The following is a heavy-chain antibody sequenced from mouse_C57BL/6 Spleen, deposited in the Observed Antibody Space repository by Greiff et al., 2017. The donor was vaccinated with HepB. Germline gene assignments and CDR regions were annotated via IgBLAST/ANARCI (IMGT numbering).Heavy chain of an antibody. CDR2: IYPGDGDT. V-gene: IGHV1-80*01. D-gene: IGHD2-3*01. Sequence: VKLVESGAELVKPGASVKISCKASGYAFSSYWMNWVKQRPGKGLEWIGQIYPGDGDTNYNGKFKGKATLTADKSSSTAYMQLSSLTSEDSAVYFCARLYDGYPDYWGQGTTLTVSS. CDR3: ARLYDGYPDY. J-gene: IGHJ2*01. CDR1: GYAFSSYW.